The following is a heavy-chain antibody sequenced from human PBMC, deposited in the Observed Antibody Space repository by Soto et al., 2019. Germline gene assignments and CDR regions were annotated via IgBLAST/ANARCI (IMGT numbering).Heavy chain of an antibody. Sequence: EVQLVESGGRLVQPGGSLRLSCAASGFTFNSYEMTWVRQAPGKGLEWISYISDSGHTIHYADSLKGRFTISRDSADNSLYLQMDSLRAEDTAVYYCARIGAGGWDIPFDVWGQGTLVTVSS. CDR3: ARIGAGGWDIPFDV. J-gene: IGHJ4*02. CDR1: GFTFNSYE. V-gene: IGHV3-48*03. CDR2: ISDSGHTI. D-gene: IGHD6-19*01.